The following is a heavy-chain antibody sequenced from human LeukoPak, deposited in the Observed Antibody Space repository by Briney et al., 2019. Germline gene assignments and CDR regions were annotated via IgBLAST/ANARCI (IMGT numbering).Heavy chain of an antibody. D-gene: IGHD5-18*01. CDR1: GGSISSSSYY. CDR2: IYYSGST. J-gene: IGHJ4*02. V-gene: IGHV4-39*01. Sequence: SETLSLTCTVSGGSISSSSYYWGWIRQPPGKGLEWIGSIYYSGSTYYNPSLKSRVTISVDTSKNQFSLKLSSVTAADTAVYYCARHSSGYGTDYWGQGTLVTVSS. CDR3: ARHSSGYGTDY.